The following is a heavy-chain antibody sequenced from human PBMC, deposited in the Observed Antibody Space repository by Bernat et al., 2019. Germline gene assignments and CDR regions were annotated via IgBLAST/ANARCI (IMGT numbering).Heavy chain of an antibody. D-gene: IGHD1-26*01. J-gene: IGHJ4*02. CDR1: GFTFSDYY. CDR3: ARGTRSGFPDGLPSGY. CDR2: ISSSSSYT. Sequence: QVQLVESGGGLVKPGGSLRLSCAASGFTFSDYYMSWIRQAPGKGLEWVSYISSSSSYTKYADSVKGRFTISRDDAKNSLYLQMNSLRAEDTAVYYCARGTRSGFPDGLPSGYWGQGTLVTVSS. V-gene: IGHV3-11*06.